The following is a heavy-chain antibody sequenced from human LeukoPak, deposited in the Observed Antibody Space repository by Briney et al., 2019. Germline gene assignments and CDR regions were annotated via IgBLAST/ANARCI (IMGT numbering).Heavy chain of an antibody. CDR2: INPSGGST. CDR1: GYTFTSYY. D-gene: IGHD6-19*01. V-gene: IGHV1-46*01. Sequence: ASVKVSCKASGYTFTSYYMHWVRQAPGQGLEWMGIINPSGGSTSYAQKFQGRVTMTRGTSTSTVYMELSSLRSEDTAVYYCARDKYSRGLVKRTTYGMDVWGQGTTVTVSS. J-gene: IGHJ6*02. CDR3: ARDKYSRGLVKRTTYGMDV.